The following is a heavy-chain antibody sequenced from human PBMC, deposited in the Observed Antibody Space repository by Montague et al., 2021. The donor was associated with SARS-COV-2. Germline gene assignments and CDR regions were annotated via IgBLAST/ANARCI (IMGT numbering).Heavy chain of an antibody. Sequence: SETLSLTCTVSGASVTSSDWGWIRQSPGKGLEWIGYFYSVGSTDYNPSLKSRVTISRDTSKNQFSLKVRSVTAADTALYYCASETMTADAFDIWGQGTMVTVSS. J-gene: IGHJ3*02. V-gene: IGHV4-59*02. D-gene: IGHD1-14*01. CDR3: ASETMTADAFDI. CDR1: GASVTSSD. CDR2: FYSVGST.